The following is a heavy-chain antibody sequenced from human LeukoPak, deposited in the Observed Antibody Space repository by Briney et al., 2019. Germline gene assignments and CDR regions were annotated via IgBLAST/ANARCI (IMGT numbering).Heavy chain of an antibody. CDR1: GDSISYNY. CDR2: IYYSGDT. Sequence: SETLSLTCTVSGDSISYNYWSWIRQPPGKGLEWMGYIYYSGDTYYNPSLNSRVTISADGSKNQFSLTLSSVTAADTAVYYCARAKGHYYDFSSGTHRFDAWGQGTLVIVSS. D-gene: IGHD3-3*01. CDR3: ARAKGHYYDFSSGTHRFDA. J-gene: IGHJ5*02. V-gene: IGHV4-59*01.